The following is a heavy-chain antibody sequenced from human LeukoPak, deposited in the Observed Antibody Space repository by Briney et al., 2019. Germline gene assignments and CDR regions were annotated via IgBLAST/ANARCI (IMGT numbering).Heavy chain of an antibody. J-gene: IGHJ4*02. CDR2: INHSGST. V-gene: IGHV4-34*01. CDR1: GGSFSGYY. CDR3: ARGFSPDSSRPSWEY. Sequence: SETLSLTCAVYGGSFSGYYWSWIRQPPGKGLEWIGEINHSGSTNYNPSLKSRVTISVDTSKNQFSLKLSSVTAADTAVYYCARGFSPDSSRPSWEYWGQGSLVTVSS. D-gene: IGHD6-13*01.